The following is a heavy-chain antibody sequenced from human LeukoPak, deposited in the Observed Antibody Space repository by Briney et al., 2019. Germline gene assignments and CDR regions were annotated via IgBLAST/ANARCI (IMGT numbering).Heavy chain of an antibody. D-gene: IGHD3-10*01. V-gene: IGHV1-46*01. CDR1: GYTFTGYY. J-gene: IGHJ4*02. CDR3: ARVHGSGSYGDY. CDR2: INPSGGST. Sequence: GASVKVSCKASGYTFTGYYMHWVRQAPGQGLEWMGIINPSGGSTSYAQKFQGRVTMTRDMSTSTAYMELRSLRSDDTAVYYCARVHGSGSYGDYWGQGTLVTVSS.